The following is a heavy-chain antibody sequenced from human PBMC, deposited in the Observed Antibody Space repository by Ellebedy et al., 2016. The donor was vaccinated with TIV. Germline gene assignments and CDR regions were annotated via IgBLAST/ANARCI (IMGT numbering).Heavy chain of an antibody. CDR3: ATLQLGAPFDR. V-gene: IGHV4-39*07. CDR1: SGSVSSSGYS. D-gene: IGHD1-26*01. Sequence: SETLSLTCTVPSGSVSSSGYSWGWISQSPGKGLEYIGSVYYTWATTYYHPSLKSLVTISLDTSQNQFSLPLSSVTAADTAVYYCATLQLGAPFDRWGQGTLVTVSS. J-gene: IGHJ4*02. CDR2: VYYTWATT.